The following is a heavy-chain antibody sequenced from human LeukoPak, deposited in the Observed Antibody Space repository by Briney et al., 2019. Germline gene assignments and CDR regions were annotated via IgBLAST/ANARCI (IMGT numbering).Heavy chain of an antibody. CDR2: INSDGSST. CDR1: GFTFSSYW. CDR3: ARDHCSSTSCYVNWFDP. D-gene: IGHD2-2*01. J-gene: IGHJ5*02. V-gene: IGHV3-74*01. Sequence: GGSLRLSCAASGFTFSSYWMHWVRQAPGKGLVWVSRINSDGSSTSYADSVKGRFTISRDNAKNTLYLQMNSLRAEDTAVYYCARDHCSSTSCYVNWFDPWAREPWSPSPQ.